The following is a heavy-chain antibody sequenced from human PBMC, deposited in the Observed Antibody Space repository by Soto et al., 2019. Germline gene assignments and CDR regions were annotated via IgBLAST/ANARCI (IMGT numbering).Heavy chain of an antibody. CDR1: GYTYNDYY. CDR2: INPNGGGT. CDR3: ARDGVAGSSIYGLDF. V-gene: IGHV1-2*04. D-gene: IGHD6-13*01. Sequence: SVEVSCKASGYTYNDYYIHWVRHAPGQGLEWMGWINPNGGGTNYEQKFQGWVTMTRDTSIGTAYMELSRLKFDDTAVYYCARDGVAGSSIYGLDFWGQGSTVTVSS. J-gene: IGHJ6*01.